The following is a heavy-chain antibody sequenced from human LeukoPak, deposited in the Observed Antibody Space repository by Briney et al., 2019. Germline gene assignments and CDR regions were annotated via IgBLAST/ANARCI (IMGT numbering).Heavy chain of an antibody. CDR1: GGSFSGYY. Sequence: PSETLSLTCAVYGGSFSGYYWSWIRQPPGKGLEWIGEINHSGSTNYNPSLKSRVTISVDTSKNQFSLKLSSVTAADTAVYYCAREVLWGFDYWGQGTLVTVSS. CDR3: AREVLWGFDY. J-gene: IGHJ4*02. V-gene: IGHV4-34*01. D-gene: IGHD3-16*01. CDR2: INHSGST.